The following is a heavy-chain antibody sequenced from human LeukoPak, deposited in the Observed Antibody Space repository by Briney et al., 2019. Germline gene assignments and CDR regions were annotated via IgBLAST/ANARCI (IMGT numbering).Heavy chain of an antibody. CDR1: GGSISSYY. CDR3: ARRYYSYYAMDV. Sequence: PSETLSLTCTVSGGSISSYYWSWIRQPPGKGLEWIGYIYYSGSTNYNPSLKSRVTISVDTSKNQFSLKLSSVTAADTAVYYCARRYYSYYAMDVWGQGTTVTVSS. CDR2: IYYSGST. J-gene: IGHJ6*02. V-gene: IGHV4-59*01.